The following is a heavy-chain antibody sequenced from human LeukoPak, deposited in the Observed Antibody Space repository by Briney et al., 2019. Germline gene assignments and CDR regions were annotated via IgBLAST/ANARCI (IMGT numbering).Heavy chain of an antibody. CDR2: IGSRSATI. CDR1: GFTFSRYS. V-gene: IGHV3-48*02. J-gene: IGHJ4*02. D-gene: IGHD1-1*01. Sequence: PGGPLRLSCAASGFTFSRYSMNWVRQAPGKGLEWVSYIGSRSATIHYADSVKGRFSISRDNAKNSLYLQMNNLRDEDTAVYYCARGRTEFDFWGQGTLVTVSS. CDR3: ARGRTEFDF.